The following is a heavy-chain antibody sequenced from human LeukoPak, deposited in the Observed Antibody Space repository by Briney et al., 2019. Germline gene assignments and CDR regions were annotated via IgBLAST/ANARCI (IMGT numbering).Heavy chain of an antibody. Sequence: GGSLRLSCAASGFTFSSYAMHWVRQAPGEGLEWVAVISYDGSNKYYADSVKGRFTISRDNSKNTLYLQMNSLRAEDTAVYYCARDGDYYGSGSYYFDYWGQGTLVTVSS. J-gene: IGHJ4*02. V-gene: IGHV3-30-3*01. D-gene: IGHD3-10*01. CDR2: ISYDGSNK. CDR1: GFTFSSYA. CDR3: ARDGDYYGSGSYYFDY.